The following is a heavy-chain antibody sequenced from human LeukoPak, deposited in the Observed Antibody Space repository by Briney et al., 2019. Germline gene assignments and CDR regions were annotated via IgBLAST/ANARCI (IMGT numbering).Heavy chain of an antibody. Sequence: TGGSLRLSCAASGFTFGTYAMHWVRQAPGKGLEWVAVISYDGSNKYYADSVKGRFTISRDNSKNTLYLQMNSLRAEDTAVYYCARSGTYSSLDYWGQGTLVTVSS. CDR2: ISYDGSNK. CDR1: GFTFGTYA. J-gene: IGHJ4*02. CDR3: ARSGTYSSLDY. D-gene: IGHD1-26*01. V-gene: IGHV3-30-3*01.